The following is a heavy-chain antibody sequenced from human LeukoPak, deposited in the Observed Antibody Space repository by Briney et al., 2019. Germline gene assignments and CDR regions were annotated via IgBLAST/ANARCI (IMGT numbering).Heavy chain of an antibody. D-gene: IGHD3-10*01. CDR2: IYHSGST. V-gene: IGHV4-38-2*02. CDR1: DDSIISDYY. CDR3: AREGTSGTNWFDP. J-gene: IGHJ5*02. Sequence: SETLSLTCVVSDDSIISDYYWGWIRQPPGKGLEWIGSIYHSGSTYYNPSLKSRVTISVDTSKNQFSLKLTSVTAADTAVYYCAREGTSGTNWFDPWGAGTLVTVSS.